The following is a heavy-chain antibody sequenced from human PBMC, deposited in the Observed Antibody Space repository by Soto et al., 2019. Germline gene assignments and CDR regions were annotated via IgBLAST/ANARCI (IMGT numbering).Heavy chain of an antibody. D-gene: IGHD3-9*01. V-gene: IGHV3-74*01. CDR2: INSDGSST. CDR3: ARGAGRYFDWLSSLLDYGMDV. CDR1: GFTISSYW. Sequence: PGGSLRLSCAASGFTISSYWMHWVRQAPGKGLVWVSRINSDGSSTSYADSVKGRFTISRDNAKNTLYLQMNSLRAEDTAVYYCARGAGRYFDWLSSLLDYGMDVWRQGTTVTVSS. J-gene: IGHJ6*02.